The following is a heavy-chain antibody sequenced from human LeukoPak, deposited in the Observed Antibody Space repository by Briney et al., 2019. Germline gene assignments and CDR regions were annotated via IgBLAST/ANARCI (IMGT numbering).Heavy chain of an antibody. J-gene: IGHJ3*02. V-gene: IGHV5-51*01. CDR3: ARRLSEYCSGVSCPGAFDI. CDR1: GYRFTDYW. CDR2: IYPGDYDT. Sequence: GESLKISCKGSGYRFTDYWIGWVRQMPGKGLEWMGIIYPGDYDTRYSTSFQGQVTISVDKSISTAYLQWSRLKASDTAMFYCARRLSEYCSGVSCPGAFDIWGQGTMVTVSS. D-gene: IGHD2-15*01.